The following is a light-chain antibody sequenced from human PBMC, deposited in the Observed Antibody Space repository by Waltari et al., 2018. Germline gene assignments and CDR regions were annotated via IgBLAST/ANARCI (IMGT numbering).Light chain of an antibody. CDR3: SSYRSDNTLI. J-gene: IGLJ2*01. CDR1: SSDVGAYHY. CDR2: DVS. V-gene: IGLV2-14*03. Sequence: QSALTQPASVSGSPGQSLTISCTGTSSDVGAYHYVSWYQQHPGKVPKLMIYDVSQRPSGISSRFSASRSGNAASLTISGLQFEDDADYYCSSYRSDNTLIFGGGTKLTVL.